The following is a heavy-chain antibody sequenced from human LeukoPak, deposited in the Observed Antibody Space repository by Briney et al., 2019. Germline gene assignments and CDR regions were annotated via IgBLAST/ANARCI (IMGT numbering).Heavy chain of an antibody. CDR3: ARAWQYQFDY. CDR1: GGSISSSSYY. D-gene: IGHD4-11*01. V-gene: IGHV4-39*07. J-gene: IGHJ4*02. Sequence: PSETLSLTCTVSGGSISSSSYYWGWIRQPPGKGLEWIGSIYYSGSTYYNPSLKSRVTLSIDTSKNQFSLKVTSVTAADTAVYYCARAWQYQFDYWGRGTLVTVSS. CDR2: IYYSGST.